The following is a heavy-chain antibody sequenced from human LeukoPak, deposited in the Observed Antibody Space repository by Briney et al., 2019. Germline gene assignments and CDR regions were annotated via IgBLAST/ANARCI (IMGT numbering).Heavy chain of an antibody. V-gene: IGHV4-30-4*08. CDR3: ARDQVGYYASINWFDP. CDR1: GGSISSGDYY. Sequence: SQTLSLTCTVSGGSISSGDYYWSWIRQPPGKGLEWIGYIYYSGSTYYNPSLKSRVTISVDTSKNQFSLKLSSVTAADTAVYYCARDQVGYYASINWFDPWGQGTLVTVSS. J-gene: IGHJ5*02. D-gene: IGHD3-3*01. CDR2: IYYSGST.